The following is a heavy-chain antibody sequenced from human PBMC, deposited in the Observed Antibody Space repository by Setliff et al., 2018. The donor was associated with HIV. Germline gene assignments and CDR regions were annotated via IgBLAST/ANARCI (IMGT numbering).Heavy chain of an antibody. V-gene: IGHV4-59*08. CDR2: IYYSGST. D-gene: IGHD3-9*01. J-gene: IGHJ4*02. CDR3: ARGGVLRYFDWAY. CDR1: GGSIINYF. Sequence: SETLSLTCTVSGGSIINYFWSWIRLPPGKGLEWIGYIYYSGSTDYNPSLKSRVTISVDTSKNQFSLKLSSVTAADTAVYYCARGGVLRYFDWAYWGQGTLVTVSS.